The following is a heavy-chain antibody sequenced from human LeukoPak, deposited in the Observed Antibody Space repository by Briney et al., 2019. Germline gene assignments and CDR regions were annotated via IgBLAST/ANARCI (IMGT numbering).Heavy chain of an antibody. CDR3: SRDPTYYLRYGYFDY. CDR1: GFTLSSSA. Sequence: GGSLRLSCAASGFTLSSSAMNWVRQAPGKGLEWVSSINNVGSHIYYAGSEKGRFTISRDNTKNSLYLQMNSLRAEDTAVYYCSRDPTYYLRYGYFDYWGQGALVTVSS. CDR2: INNVGSHI. V-gene: IGHV3-21*01. J-gene: IGHJ4*02. D-gene: IGHD1-26*01.